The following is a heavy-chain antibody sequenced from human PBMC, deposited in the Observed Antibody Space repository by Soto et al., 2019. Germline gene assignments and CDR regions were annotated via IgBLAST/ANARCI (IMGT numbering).Heavy chain of an antibody. CDR3: ARGRFDFWSSYYTVAAFDF. J-gene: IGHJ3*01. CDR1: GYTFTSYG. CDR2: ISTYNGNT. V-gene: IGHV1-18*04. D-gene: IGHD3-3*01. Sequence: GASVKVSCKGSGYTFTSYGISWVRQAPGQGLEWLGWISTYNGNTNYAQKLQGRVTMTTDTATSIAYMELRSLRSEDTAVYYCARGRFDFWSSYYTVAAFDFWGQGTMVTVSS.